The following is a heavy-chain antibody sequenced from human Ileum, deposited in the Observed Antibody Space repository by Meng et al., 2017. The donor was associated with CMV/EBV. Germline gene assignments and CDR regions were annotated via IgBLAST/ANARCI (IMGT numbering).Heavy chain of an antibody. J-gene: IGHJ3*01. V-gene: IGHV3-72*01. D-gene: IGHD5-18*01. CDR2: IRVKLYSYST. Sequence: GESLKISCAASGFTFSDHYMDWVRQAPGKGLEWVGHIRVKLYSYSTEYAPPVKGRFTISRDDSMNSVSLQMNSLNTDDTAVYYCARVGTRGGYAFDLWGPGTVVTVSS. CDR3: ARVGTRGGYAFDL. CDR1: GFTFSDHY.